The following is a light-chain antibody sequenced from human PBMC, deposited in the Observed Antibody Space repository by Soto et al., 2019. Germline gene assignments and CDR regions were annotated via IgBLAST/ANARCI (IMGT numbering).Light chain of an antibody. Sequence: EIVLTQSPATLSVSPGERATLSCRASQSVSSNVACYQQKPGRAPSLLIYGASTRATGVPARISASGSGTEFTLTISSLQSEDFAVYYCQQYNSWPPYTFGQGTKLEIK. J-gene: IGKJ2*01. V-gene: IGKV3-15*01. CDR3: QQYNSWPPYT. CDR2: GAS. CDR1: QSVSSN.